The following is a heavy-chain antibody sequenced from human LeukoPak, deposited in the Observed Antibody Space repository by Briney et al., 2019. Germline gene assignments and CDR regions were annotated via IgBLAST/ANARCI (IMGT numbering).Heavy chain of an antibody. J-gene: IGHJ4*02. V-gene: IGHV3-23*01. Sequence: GGSLRLSCAVSGFTFSNEAMGWVRQLRGGGLEWVSTISPGGGTTYYAESMKGRFTISRDNSKSTLYLEMNSLRVEDTAVYYCAKREKNWGQGTLVTVSS. CDR2: ISPGGGTT. CDR1: GFTFSNEA. CDR3: AKREKN.